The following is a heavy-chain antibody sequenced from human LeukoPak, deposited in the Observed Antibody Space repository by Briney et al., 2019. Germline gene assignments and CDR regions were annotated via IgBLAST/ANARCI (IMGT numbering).Heavy chain of an antibody. V-gene: IGHV3-23*01. J-gene: IGHJ6*02. CDR1: GFTFSSYA. Sequence: GGSLRLSCAASGFTFSSYAMSWVRQAPGKGLEWVSAISGSGGSTYYADSVKGRFTISRDNSKNTLYLQMNSLRAEDTAVYYCAKDLASGGRRYYYGMDVWGQGTTVTVSS. CDR3: AKDLASGGRRYYYGMDV. CDR2: ISGSGGST. D-gene: IGHD2-15*01.